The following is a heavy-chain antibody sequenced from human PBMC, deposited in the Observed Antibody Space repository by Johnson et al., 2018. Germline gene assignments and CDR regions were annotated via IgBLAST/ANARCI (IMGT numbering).Heavy chain of an antibody. CDR2: IIPILGLA. CDR1: GGTFSSYT. V-gene: IGHV1-69*09. CDR3: AREPSYYDSSGYYPEYFQH. J-gene: IGHJ1*01. D-gene: IGHD3-22*01. Sequence: QVQLVEAGAEVKKPGSSVEVSCKASGGTFSSYTISWVRQAPGQGLEWMGRIIPILGLANYAQKFPGRVTITADKSTSTAYMELSSRRSEDTAVYYWAREPSYYDSSGYYPEYFQHWGQGTLVTVSS.